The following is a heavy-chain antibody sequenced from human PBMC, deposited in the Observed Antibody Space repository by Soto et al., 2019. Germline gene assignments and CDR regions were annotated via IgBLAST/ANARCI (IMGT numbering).Heavy chain of an antibody. V-gene: IGHV1-2*02. J-gene: IGHJ6*02. Sequence: ASVKVSCKASGYTFTGYYMHWVRQAPGQGLEWMGWINPNSGGTNYAQKFQGRVTMTRDTSISTAYMELSRLRSDDTAVYYCAREHYDFWSGYYHYGMDVWGQGTTVTVSS. CDR2: INPNSGGT. D-gene: IGHD3-3*01. CDR1: GYTFTGYY. CDR3: AREHYDFWSGYYHYGMDV.